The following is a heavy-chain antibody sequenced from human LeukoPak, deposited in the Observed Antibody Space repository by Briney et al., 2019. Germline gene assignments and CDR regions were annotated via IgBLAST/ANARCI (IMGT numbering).Heavy chain of an antibody. D-gene: IGHD4-17*01. J-gene: IGHJ4*02. Sequence: GGSLRLSCAASGFTFSSYAMNWVRQAPGKGLEWVSYISHSSSTIYYADSVKGRFTISRDNAKKSLYLQMNSLRAEDSAVYYCARDRLHYGEYEKTFDYWGQGTLVTVSS. V-gene: IGHV3-48*01. CDR2: ISHSSSTI. CDR3: ARDRLHYGEYEKTFDY. CDR1: GFTFSSYA.